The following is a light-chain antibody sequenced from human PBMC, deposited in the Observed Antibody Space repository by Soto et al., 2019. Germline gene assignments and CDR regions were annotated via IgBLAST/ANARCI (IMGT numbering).Light chain of an antibody. J-gene: IGLJ1*01. CDR3: TSYRRGPLYV. CDR2: DVT. CDR1: SSDVGRYDY. Sequence: QSALTQPRSVSASPGQSVTISCTGTSSDVGRYDYVSWYQQHPGKAPKLIVYDVTERPSGVPDRFSGSKSGNTASLTISGLQAEDEADYSCTSYRRGPLYVFGTGTKVTVL. V-gene: IGLV2-11*01.